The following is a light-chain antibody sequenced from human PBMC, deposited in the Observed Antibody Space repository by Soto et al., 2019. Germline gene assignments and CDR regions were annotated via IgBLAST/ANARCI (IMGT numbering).Light chain of an antibody. CDR3: QQTYITPWT. CDR2: AAS. J-gene: IGKJ1*01. CDR1: QSVTIY. Sequence: DIQMTQSPSSLSTSVGDRVTITCRANQSVTIYLNWYQQKPGKAPNLLIYAASSLQSGVPSRFSGSGSGTDFPLTISSLQPEDFATYYCQQTYITPWTFGQGTKVEIK. V-gene: IGKV1-39*01.